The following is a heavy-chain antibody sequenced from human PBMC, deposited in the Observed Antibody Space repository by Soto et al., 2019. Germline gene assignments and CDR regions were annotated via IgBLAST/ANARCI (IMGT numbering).Heavy chain of an antibody. CDR2: IYYSGST. Sequence: SETLSLTCTVSGGSISSYYWSWIRQPPGKGLEWIGYIYYSGSTNYNPSLKSRVTISVDTSKNQFSLKLSSVTAADTAVYYCARHGAGSGWYDYWGQGTLVTVSS. CDR1: GGSISSYY. V-gene: IGHV4-59*08. CDR3: ARHGAGSGWYDY. D-gene: IGHD6-19*01. J-gene: IGHJ4*02.